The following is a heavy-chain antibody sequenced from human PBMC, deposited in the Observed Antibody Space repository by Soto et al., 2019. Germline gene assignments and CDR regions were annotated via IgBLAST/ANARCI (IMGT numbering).Heavy chain of an antibody. Sequence: ASVKVSCKASGYTFTGYYMHWVRQAPGQGLEWMGWINPNSGGTNYAQKFQGWVTMTRDTSISTAYMELSRLRSDDTAVYYCAREYNLSAYYYDSSGLDYWGQGTLVTVSS. CDR2: INPNSGGT. V-gene: IGHV1-2*04. D-gene: IGHD3-22*01. CDR1: GYTFTGYY. CDR3: AREYNLSAYYYDSSGLDY. J-gene: IGHJ4*02.